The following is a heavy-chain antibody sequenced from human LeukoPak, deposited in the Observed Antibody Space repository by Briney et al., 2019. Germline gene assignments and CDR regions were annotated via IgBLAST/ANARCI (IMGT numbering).Heavy chain of an antibody. D-gene: IGHD5-12*01. J-gene: IGHJ5*02. CDR2: IYYSGST. CDR1: GGSISSSSYY. V-gene: IGHV4-39*01. Sequence: SETLSLTCTVSGGSISSSSYYWGWIRQPPGKGLEWIGSIYYSGSTYYNPSLKSRVTISVDTSKNQFSLKLSSVTAADTAVYYCARNKIVATPWYNWFDPWGQGTLVTVSS. CDR3: ARNKIVATPWYNWFDP.